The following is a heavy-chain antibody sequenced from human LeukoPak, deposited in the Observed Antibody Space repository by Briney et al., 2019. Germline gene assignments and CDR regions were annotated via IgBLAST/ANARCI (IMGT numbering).Heavy chain of an antibody. Sequence: GGSLRLSCAASGFTFSSYSMNWVRQAPGKGLEWVSSISSSSSYIYYADSVKGRFTISRDNAKNSLYLQMNSLRAEDTAVYYCARGGYDFWSVPRGGYMDVWGKGTTVTVSS. J-gene: IGHJ6*03. CDR2: ISSSSSYI. CDR3: ARGGYDFWSVPRGGYMDV. V-gene: IGHV3-21*01. CDR1: GFTFSSYS. D-gene: IGHD3-3*01.